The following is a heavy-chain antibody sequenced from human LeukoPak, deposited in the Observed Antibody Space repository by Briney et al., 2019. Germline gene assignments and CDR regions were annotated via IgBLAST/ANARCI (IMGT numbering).Heavy chain of an antibody. D-gene: IGHD5-18*01. CDR1: GGTFSSYA. Sequence: GASVKVSCKASGGTFSSYAISWVRQAPGQGLEWMGGIIPIFGTANYAQKFQGRVTITADESTSTAYMELSSLRSEDTAVYYCARVMGRRYTEKSAFDYWGQGTLVTVSS. V-gene: IGHV1-69*13. CDR2: IIPIFGTA. CDR3: ARVMGRRYTEKSAFDY. J-gene: IGHJ4*02.